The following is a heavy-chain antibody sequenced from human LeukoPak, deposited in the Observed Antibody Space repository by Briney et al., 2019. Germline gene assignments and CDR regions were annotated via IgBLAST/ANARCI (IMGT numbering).Heavy chain of an antibody. Sequence: SETLSLTCTVSGGSISSYYWSWIQQPPGKGLEWIGYIYTSGSTNYNPSLKSRVTISVDTSKNQFSLKLSSVTAADTAVYYCARKGSTANWFDPWGQGTLVTVSS. D-gene: IGHD6-6*01. CDR3: ARKGSTANWFDP. V-gene: IGHV4-4*09. CDR1: GGSISSYY. CDR2: IYTSGST. J-gene: IGHJ5*02.